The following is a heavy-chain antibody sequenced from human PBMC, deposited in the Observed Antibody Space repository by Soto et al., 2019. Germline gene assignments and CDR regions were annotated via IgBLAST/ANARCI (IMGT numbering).Heavy chain of an antibody. Sequence: GGSLRLSCAASGFTFRTYGMHWVRQAPGKGLEWVAIISYDGSDKYYADSVKGRFTISRDNSKNTLYLQVNSLRAEDTAIYNCAKDLSSGWPSGGPFDYWGQGTLVTVSS. J-gene: IGHJ4*02. CDR3: AKDLSSGWPSGGPFDY. D-gene: IGHD6-19*01. CDR1: GFTFRTYG. V-gene: IGHV3-30*18. CDR2: ISYDGSDK.